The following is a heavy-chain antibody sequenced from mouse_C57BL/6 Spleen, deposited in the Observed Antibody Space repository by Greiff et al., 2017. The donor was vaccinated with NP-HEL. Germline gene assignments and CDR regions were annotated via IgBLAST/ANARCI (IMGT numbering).Heavy chain of an antibody. CDR2: IHPNSGST. D-gene: IGHD1-1*01. Sequence: QVHVKQPGAELVKPGASVKLSCKASGYTFTSYWMHWVKQRPGQGLEWIGMIHPNSGSTNYNEKFKSKATLTVDKSSSTAYMQLSSLTSEDSAVYYCARTEDYYGSSYNWGQGTTLTVSS. CDR3: ARTEDYYGSSYN. V-gene: IGHV1-64*01. CDR1: GYTFTSYW. J-gene: IGHJ2*01.